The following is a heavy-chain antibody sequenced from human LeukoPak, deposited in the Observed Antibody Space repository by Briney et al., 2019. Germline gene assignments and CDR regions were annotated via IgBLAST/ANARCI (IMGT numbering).Heavy chain of an antibody. J-gene: IGHJ4*02. CDR1: GGTFSSYT. CDR3: ARDRNEGYYYDSSGYPSFDY. V-gene: IGHV1-69*04. Sequence: GASVKVSCKASGGTFSSYTISWVRQVPGQGLEWMGRIIPILGIANYAQKFQGRVTITADKSTSTAYMELSSLRSEDTAVYYCARDRNEGYYYDSSGYPSFDYWGQGTLVTVSS. CDR2: IIPILGIA. D-gene: IGHD3-22*01.